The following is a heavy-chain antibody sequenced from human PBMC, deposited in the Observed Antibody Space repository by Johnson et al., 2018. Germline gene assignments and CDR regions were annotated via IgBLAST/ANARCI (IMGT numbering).Heavy chain of an antibody. Sequence: QVQLVESGGGLVHXGGSLRLSCAASGFTFSRYSMNWVRQAPGKGLEWVSVIYSGGSTYYADSVRGRFTIPRDNSRNTLYLQMNSLRDEDTAMYYCGKELRGMDVWGQGTTVIVSS. CDR3: GKELRGMDV. J-gene: IGHJ6*02. V-gene: IGHV3-NL1*01. CDR1: GFTFSRYS. CDR2: IYSGGST. D-gene: IGHD3-16*01.